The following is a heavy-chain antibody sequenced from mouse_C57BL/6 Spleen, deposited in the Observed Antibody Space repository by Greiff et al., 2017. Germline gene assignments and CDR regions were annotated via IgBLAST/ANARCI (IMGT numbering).Heavy chain of an antibody. CDR3: AREWDVGY. J-gene: IGHJ2*01. V-gene: IGHV5-17*01. CDR2: ISSGSSTI. D-gene: IGHD4-1*01. CDR1: GFTFSDYG. Sequence: VQLKQSGGGLVKPGGSLKLSCAASGFTFSDYGMHWVRQAPEKGLEWVAYISSGSSTIYYADTVKGRFTISRDNAKNTLFLQMTSLRSEDTAMYYCAREWDVGYWGQGTTLTVSS.